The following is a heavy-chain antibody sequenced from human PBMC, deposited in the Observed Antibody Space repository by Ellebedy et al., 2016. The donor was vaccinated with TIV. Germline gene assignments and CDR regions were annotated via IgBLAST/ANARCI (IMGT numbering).Heavy chain of an antibody. D-gene: IGHD2-15*01. CDR1: GFSIATVYY. V-gene: IGHV4-38-2*02. CDR3: AREDCSGGSCYWRPSDI. CDR2: IYHSGST. Sequence: MPSETLSLTCTVSGFSIATVYYWGWIRQPPGKGLEWIGSIYHSGSTYYNPSLKSRVNISVDTSKNQFSLKLSSVTAADTAVYYCAREDCSGGSCYWRPSDIWGQGTMVTISS. J-gene: IGHJ3*02.